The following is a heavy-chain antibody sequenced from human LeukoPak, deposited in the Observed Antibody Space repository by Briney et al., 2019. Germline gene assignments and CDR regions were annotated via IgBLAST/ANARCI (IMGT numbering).Heavy chain of an antibody. J-gene: IGHJ3*02. CDR2: VYSGGTT. Sequence: PGGSLRLSCAASEFTFSSYSMNWVRQAPGRGLEWVSVVYSGGTTYYADSVKGRFTISRESSKKTVYLQMNSLRVEDTAVYYCAREATVSQGAFDIWGQGTMVTVSS. CDR3: AREATVSQGAFDI. V-gene: IGHV3-53*01. CDR1: EFTFSSYS. D-gene: IGHD4-17*01.